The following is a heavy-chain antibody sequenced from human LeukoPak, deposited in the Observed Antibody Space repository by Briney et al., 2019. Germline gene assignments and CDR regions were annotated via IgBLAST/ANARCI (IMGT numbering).Heavy chain of an antibody. CDR3: ARAPAYCGGDCSTAGY. D-gene: IGHD2-21*02. CDR1: GFTVSSNY. Sequence: GGSLRLSCAASGFTVSSNYMSWVRQAPGKGLEWVSVIYSGGSTYYAGSVKGRFTISRDNAKNSLYLQMNSLRAEDTAVYYCARAPAYCGGDCSTAGYWGQGTLVTVSS. CDR2: IYSGGST. V-gene: IGHV3-53*01. J-gene: IGHJ4*02.